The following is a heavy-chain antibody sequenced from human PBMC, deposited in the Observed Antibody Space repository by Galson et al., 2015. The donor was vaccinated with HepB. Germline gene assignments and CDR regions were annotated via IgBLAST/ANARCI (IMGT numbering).Heavy chain of an antibody. D-gene: IGHD3-22*01. CDR2: IYSGGST. Sequence: SLRLSCAASGFTVSSNYMSWVRQAPGKGLEWVSVIYSGGSTYYADSVKGRFTISRDNSKNTLYLQMNSLRAEDTAVYYCARDIGDYYDSSGYWVPYGMDVWGQGTTVTVSS. J-gene: IGHJ6*02. CDR3: ARDIGDYYDSSGYWVPYGMDV. CDR1: GFTVSSNY. V-gene: IGHV3-66*01.